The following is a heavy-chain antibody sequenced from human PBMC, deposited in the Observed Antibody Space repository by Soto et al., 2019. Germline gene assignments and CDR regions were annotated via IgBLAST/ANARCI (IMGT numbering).Heavy chain of an antibody. J-gene: IGHJ4*02. D-gene: IGHD1-26*01. CDR2: ITYDGSNQ. V-gene: IGHV3-30-3*01. CDR3: ARAPSGSYPEFDY. Sequence: GSLRLSCAASGFIFSSYAMHWVRQAPGKGLEWVGVITYDGSNQYYADSVKGRFTISRDNSRNMLFLQMNSLRPDDTAVYYCARAPSGSYPEFDYWGQGTLVTVSS. CDR1: GFIFSSYA.